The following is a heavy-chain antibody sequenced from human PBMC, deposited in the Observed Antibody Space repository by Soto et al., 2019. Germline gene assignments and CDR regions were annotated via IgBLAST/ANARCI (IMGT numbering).Heavy chain of an antibody. V-gene: IGHV4-4*02. D-gene: IGHD2-2*01. Sequence: PSETLSLTCAVSSGSISSSNWWSWVRQPPGKGLEWIGEIYHSGSTNYNPSLKSRVTISVDKSKNQFSLKLSSVTAADTAVYYCARVSIVPAAMSGGYYYYMDVWGKGTTVTVSS. CDR2: IYHSGST. CDR3: ARVSIVPAAMSGGYYYYMDV. CDR1: SGSISSSNW. J-gene: IGHJ6*03.